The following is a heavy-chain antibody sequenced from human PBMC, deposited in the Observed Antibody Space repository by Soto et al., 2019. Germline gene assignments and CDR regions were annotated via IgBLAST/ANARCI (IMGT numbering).Heavy chain of an antibody. V-gene: IGHV4-59*12. CDR2: IYYSGST. Sequence: QVQLQESGPGLVKPSETLSLNCTVSGGPISSYYWSWIRQSPGKGLEWIGYIYYSGSTNFNPSLQSRVTISVDTAKNPFALGLSAVTASDTAGFYWGRGSSGWPPRLDYWGQGTLVTVSS. D-gene: IGHD6-19*01. CDR3: GRGSSGWPPRLDY. CDR1: GGPISSYY. J-gene: IGHJ4*02.